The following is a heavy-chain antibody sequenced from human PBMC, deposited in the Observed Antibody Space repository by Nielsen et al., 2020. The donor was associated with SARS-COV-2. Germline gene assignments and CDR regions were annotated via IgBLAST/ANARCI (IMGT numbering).Heavy chain of an antibody. Sequence: RQAPGKGLEWIGSIYYSGSTYYNPSLKSRVTISVDTSKNQFSLKLSSVTAADTAVYYCARANFWSGYSGYYYYYGMDVWGQGTTVTVSS. CDR3: ARANFWSGYSGYYYYYGMDV. CDR2: IYYSGST. J-gene: IGHJ6*02. V-gene: IGHV4-39*01. D-gene: IGHD3-3*01.